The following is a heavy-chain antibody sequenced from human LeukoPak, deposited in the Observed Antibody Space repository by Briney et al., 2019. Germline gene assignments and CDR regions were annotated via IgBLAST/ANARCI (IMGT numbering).Heavy chain of an antibody. V-gene: IGHV1-2*02. D-gene: IGHD6-19*01. CDR2: INPNSGDT. Sequence: GASVKVSCKASGYTFTGYYMHWVRQAPGQGLEWMGWINPNSGDTNYAQKFQGRVTMTRDTSISTDYMELSRLRSDDTDVYYCARDKSGNSGWYSYFDYWGQGTLVTVSS. J-gene: IGHJ4*02. CDR3: ARDKSGNSGWYSYFDY. CDR1: GYTFTGYY.